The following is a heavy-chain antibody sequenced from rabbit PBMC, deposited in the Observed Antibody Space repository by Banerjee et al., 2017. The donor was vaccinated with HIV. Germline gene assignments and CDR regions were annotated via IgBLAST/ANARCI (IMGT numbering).Heavy chain of an antibody. CDR3: ARLKFSAAGDL. J-gene: IGHJ4*01. V-gene: IGHV1S40*01. CDR2: IYTDDSGDT. Sequence: QAPGKGLEWIACIYTDDSGDTYYASWAKGRFTISKTSSTTVTLQMTSLTAADTATYFCARLKFSAAGDLWGPGTLVTVS. D-gene: IGHD4-2*01.